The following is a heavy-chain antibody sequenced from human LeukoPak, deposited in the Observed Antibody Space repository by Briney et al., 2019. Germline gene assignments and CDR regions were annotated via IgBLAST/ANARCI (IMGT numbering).Heavy chain of an antibody. CDR2: INPHSGGT. CDR1: GYTFTVYY. V-gene: IGHV1-2*02. CDR3: AREGNGLLSKDPDY. Sequence: ASVKVSCKASGYTFTVYYIHWVRQAPGQGLEWMGYINPHSGGTSSPQKFQGRVTMTTDASISTAYMELSRLTSDDTAVYYCAREGNGLLSKDPDYWGQGTLVTVSS. D-gene: IGHD2-15*01. J-gene: IGHJ4*02.